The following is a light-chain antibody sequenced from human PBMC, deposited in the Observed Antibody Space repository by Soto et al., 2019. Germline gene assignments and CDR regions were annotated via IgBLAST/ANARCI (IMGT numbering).Light chain of an antibody. J-gene: IGKJ2*01. CDR1: QSLLYTSNDRNS. Sequence: DIVMTQSPDSLAVSLGERATINCKSSQSLLYTSNDRNSLSWFQQKPGQPPKLLIYWASTRESGVPDRFSGSGSGTDFTLTISSLQAEDVAVYYCQQYFSPPPTFDQGTKLEIK. CDR2: WAS. V-gene: IGKV4-1*01. CDR3: QQYFSPPPT.